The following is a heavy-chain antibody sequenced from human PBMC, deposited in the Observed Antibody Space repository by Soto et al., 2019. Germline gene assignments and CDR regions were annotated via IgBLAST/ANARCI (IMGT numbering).Heavy chain of an antibody. V-gene: IGHV4-39*01. J-gene: IGHJ4*02. Sequence: PSETLSLTCTVSGDSISSNNWYWGWIRQPPGRGLEWIGSIYYSGSIYYNPSLKSRVTLSVDTSKNQFSLKLSSVTAADTAVYYCARNGTIYFDSSGSKGYFDYWGQGTLGSVSS. CDR1: GDSISSNNWY. CDR2: IYYSGSI. D-gene: IGHD3-22*01. CDR3: ARNGTIYFDSSGSKGYFDY.